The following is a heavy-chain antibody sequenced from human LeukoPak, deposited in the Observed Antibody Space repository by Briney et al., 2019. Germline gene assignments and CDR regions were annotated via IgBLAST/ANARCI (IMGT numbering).Heavy chain of an antibody. CDR3: AKDLVVVAFISGVDY. Sequence: SGGSLRLSCAASGFTFSSSTMSWVRQAPGKGLEWVAVISYDGSNKYYADSVKGRFTISRDNSKNTLYLQMNSLRAEDTAVYYCAKDLVVVAFISGVDYWGQGTLVTVSS. CDR2: ISYDGSNK. D-gene: IGHD2-15*01. CDR1: GFTFSSST. J-gene: IGHJ4*02. V-gene: IGHV3-30*18.